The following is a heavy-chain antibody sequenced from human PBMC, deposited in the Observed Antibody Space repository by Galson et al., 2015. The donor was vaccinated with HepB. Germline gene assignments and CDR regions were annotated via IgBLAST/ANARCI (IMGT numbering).Heavy chain of an antibody. V-gene: IGHV4-61*02. D-gene: IGHD2-2*01. J-gene: IGHJ6*03. CDR2: IYTSGST. CDR1: GGSISSGSYC. CDR3: ARSPHPHCSSTSCTYYYYMDV. Sequence: TLSLTCTVSGGSISSGSYCWRWIRQPAGKGVAWIGRIYTSGSTNYNPSLKSRVTMSVDTSKNQFPLKLSSATAADTAVYYCARSPHPHCSSTSCTYYYYMDVRGKGTTVTVSS.